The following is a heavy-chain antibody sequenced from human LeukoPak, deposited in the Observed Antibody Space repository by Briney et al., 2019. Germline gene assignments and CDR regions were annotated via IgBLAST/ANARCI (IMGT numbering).Heavy chain of an antibody. Sequence: SVKVSCKASGGTFSSYTISWVRQAPGQGLEWMGRIIPILVIANYAQKFQGRVTITADKSTSTAYMELSSLRSEDTAVYYCARAARGYSYVMGDYFDYWGPGTLVTVSS. V-gene: IGHV1-69*02. J-gene: IGHJ4*02. CDR1: GGTFSSYT. CDR3: ARAARGYSYVMGDYFDY. D-gene: IGHD5-18*01. CDR2: IIPILVIA.